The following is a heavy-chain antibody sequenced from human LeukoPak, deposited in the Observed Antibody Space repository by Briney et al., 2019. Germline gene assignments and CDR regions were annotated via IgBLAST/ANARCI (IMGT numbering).Heavy chain of an antibody. J-gene: IGHJ4*02. CDR3: ARLTPPKGYYYDSSGSFDY. V-gene: IGHV4-39*01. Sequence: PSETLSLTCTVSGGSISSSSYYWGWIRQPPGKGLEWIGSIYYSGSTYYNPSLKSRVTISVDTSKNQFSLKLSSVTAADTAVYYCARLTPPKGYYYDSSGSFDYWGQGTLVTVSS. D-gene: IGHD3-22*01. CDR2: IYYSGST. CDR1: GGSISSSSYY.